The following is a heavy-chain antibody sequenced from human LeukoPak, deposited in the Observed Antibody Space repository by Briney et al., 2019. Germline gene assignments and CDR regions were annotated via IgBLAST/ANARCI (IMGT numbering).Heavy chain of an antibody. J-gene: IGHJ6*03. V-gene: IGHV4-34*01. D-gene: IGHD5-18*01. CDR2: INQSGGA. CDR1: GGSFSEYS. Sequence: SETLSLTCAVYGGSFSEYSWTWIRPPPGKGREWSGGINQSGGANHNPSLMRRVIMSVDTSKNQISLKVNSVTAADTPVYYCARVGYSYSISDWSRTGLGAYPTMYYYYMDVWGKGTTVTVSS. CDR3: ARVGYSYSISDWSRTGLGAYPTMYYYYMDV.